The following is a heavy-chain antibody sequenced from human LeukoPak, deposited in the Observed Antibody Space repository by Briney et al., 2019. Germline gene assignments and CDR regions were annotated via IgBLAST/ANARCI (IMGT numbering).Heavy chain of an antibody. CDR2: IYSSGNT. V-gene: IGHV4-59*08. D-gene: IGHD2-2*02. Sequence: PSETLSLTCSVSGGSISGYYWSWIRQPPGKGLEWIGYIYSSGNTNYNPSLNSRVTISLDTSKNQFSLMLRSLTAADTAVYYCARRYTASPGERFDYWGQGTLVTVSS. J-gene: IGHJ4*02. CDR1: GGSISGYY. CDR3: ARRYTASPGERFDY.